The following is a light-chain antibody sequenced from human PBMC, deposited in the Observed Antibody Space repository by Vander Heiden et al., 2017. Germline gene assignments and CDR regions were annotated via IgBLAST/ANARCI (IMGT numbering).Light chain of an antibody. CDR1: NIGSKS. V-gene: IGLV3-21*02. Sequence: SYVLTQPPPVSVAPGPTARTTCGGNNIGSKSVHWYQQKPGQAPVLVVYDDSYRPSGIPERFSGSNSGNTATLTISRVEAGDEADYYCQVWDSSSDHVVFGGGTKLTVL. CDR3: QVWDSSSDHVV. J-gene: IGLJ2*01. CDR2: DDS.